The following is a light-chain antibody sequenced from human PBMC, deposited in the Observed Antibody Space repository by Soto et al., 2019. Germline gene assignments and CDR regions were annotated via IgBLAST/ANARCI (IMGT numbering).Light chain of an antibody. J-gene: IGKJ2*02. Sequence: DIQMTQSPSTLSASVGDRVTITCRASQSISSWLAWYQQKPGKAPKLLIYDAFSLESGVPSRFSGSGSGTEFNLTISSLQPDDFATYYCQQYNSYPWTFGQGTKLEIK. CDR3: QQYNSYPWT. CDR1: QSISSW. V-gene: IGKV1-5*01. CDR2: DAF.